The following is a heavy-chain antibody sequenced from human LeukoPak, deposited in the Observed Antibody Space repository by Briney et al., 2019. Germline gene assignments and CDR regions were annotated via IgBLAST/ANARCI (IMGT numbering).Heavy chain of an antibody. CDR2: ITYDVSDK. Sequence: GGSLRLSCAASGFTFSSYGMHWVRQPPGKGLEWVAVITYDVSDKYYADSVKGRFTISRDNSRNTLYLQMSSLRTEDTAVYYCARPGGGLGYCSGGSCYFDYWGQGTLVTVSS. J-gene: IGHJ4*02. D-gene: IGHD2-15*01. CDR3: ARPGGGLGYCSGGSCYFDY. CDR1: GFTFSSYG. V-gene: IGHV3-30*03.